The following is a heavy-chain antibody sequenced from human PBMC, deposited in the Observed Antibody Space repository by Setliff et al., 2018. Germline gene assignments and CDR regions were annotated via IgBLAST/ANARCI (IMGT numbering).Heavy chain of an antibody. CDR3: ARDAPKVVDKFDL. J-gene: IGHJ3*01. V-gene: IGHV1-18*01. D-gene: IGHD3-22*01. CDR2: ISPYNGDT. CDR1: GYTFTSYG. Sequence: ASVKVSCKASGYTFTSYGISWVRQAPGQGLEWMGWISPYNGDTEYAQKFQGRVTLTTDTSTGTAYMELRSLTSDDSAVYYCARDAPKVVDKFDLWGQGTKVTVSS.